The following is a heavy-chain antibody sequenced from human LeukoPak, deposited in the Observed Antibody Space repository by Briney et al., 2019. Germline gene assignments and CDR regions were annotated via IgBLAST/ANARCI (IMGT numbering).Heavy chain of an antibody. V-gene: IGHV3-23*01. D-gene: IGHD3-10*01. J-gene: IGHJ4*02. CDR2: ISGRGGGT. CDR3: AKAPTYYYGSGSYSVLDY. CDR1: GFTFISYG. Sequence: PGGALRLSCAASGFTFISYGMSWVRQAPGKGLEGVSAISGRGGGTYYADSVKGRFTISRDNSKNTLYLQMNSLRAEDTAVYYCAKAPTYYYGSGSYSVLDYWGQGTLVTVSS.